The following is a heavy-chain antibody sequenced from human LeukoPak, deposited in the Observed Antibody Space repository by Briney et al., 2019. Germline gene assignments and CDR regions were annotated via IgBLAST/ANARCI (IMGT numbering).Heavy chain of an antibody. D-gene: IGHD2-15*01. V-gene: IGHV4-39*01. CDR3: ARHLSGGRSLKYYYMDV. CDR2: IYYSGNT. Sequence: GSLRLSCAASGFTFSSYAMHWVRQAPGKGLEWIGSIYYSGNTYDNPSLKSRVTISVDTSKNQFSLKLSSVTAADTAVYFCARHLSGGRSLKYYYMDVWGKGTTVTVSS. J-gene: IGHJ6*03. CDR1: GFTFSSYAMH.